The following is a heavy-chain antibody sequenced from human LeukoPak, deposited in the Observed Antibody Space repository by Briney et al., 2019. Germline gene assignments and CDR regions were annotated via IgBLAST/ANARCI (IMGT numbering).Heavy chain of an antibody. CDR1: GLTFSSYS. CDR3: ARDLAVAGTAAYGMDV. CDR2: IGTSSSTI. D-gene: IGHD6-19*01. V-gene: IGHV3-48*04. Sequence: GGSLRLSCAASGLTFSSYSMNWVRQAPGKGLEWVSYIGTSSSTIYYADSVKGRFTISRDNAKNSLYLQMNSLRAEDTAVYYCARDLAVAGTAAYGMDVWGQGTTVTVSS. J-gene: IGHJ6*02.